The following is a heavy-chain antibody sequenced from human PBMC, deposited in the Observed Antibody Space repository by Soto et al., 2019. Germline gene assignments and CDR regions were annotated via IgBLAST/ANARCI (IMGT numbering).Heavy chain of an antibody. CDR3: ARADYYGSGSYHDY. Sequence: PSETLSLTCTVSGGSISSYYWSWIRQPPGKGLEWIGYIYYSGSTNYNPSLKSRVTISVDTSKNQFSLKLSSVTAADTAVYYCARADYYGSGSYHDYWGQGTLVTVS. V-gene: IGHV4-59*01. J-gene: IGHJ4*02. CDR2: IYYSGST. D-gene: IGHD3-10*01. CDR1: GGSISSYY.